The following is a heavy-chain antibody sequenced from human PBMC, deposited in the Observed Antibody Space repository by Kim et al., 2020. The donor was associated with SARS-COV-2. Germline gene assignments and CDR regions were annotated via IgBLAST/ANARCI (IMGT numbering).Heavy chain of an antibody. J-gene: IGHJ4*02. V-gene: IGHV4-61*01. CDR1: GGSVSSGSYH. CDR2: IYYTGST. Sequence: SETLSLTCTVSGGSVSSGSYHWSWIRQPPGKGLEWIGYIYYTGSTNYNPSVKSRVTISVDTSKNQFSLKLSSVTAADTAVYYCARERYSSSSLDFWGQGTLVTVSS. D-gene: IGHD6-6*01. CDR3: ARERYSSSSLDF.